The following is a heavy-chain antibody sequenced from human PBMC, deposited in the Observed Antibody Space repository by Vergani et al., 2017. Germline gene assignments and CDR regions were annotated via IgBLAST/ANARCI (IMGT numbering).Heavy chain of an antibody. J-gene: IGHJ4*02. V-gene: IGHV4-39*01. D-gene: IGHD6-13*01. CDR2: IYYIGRP. CDR1: GGSISSSSYY. Sequence: QLQLQESGPGLVKPSETLSLTCTVSGGSISSSSYYWGWIRQPPGKGLEWIGSIYYIGRPYYNPSLKSRVTISVDTSKNQFSLKLSSVTAADTAVYYCARQPSRYSSSWSPDYWGQGTLVTVSS. CDR3: ARQPSRYSSSWSPDY.